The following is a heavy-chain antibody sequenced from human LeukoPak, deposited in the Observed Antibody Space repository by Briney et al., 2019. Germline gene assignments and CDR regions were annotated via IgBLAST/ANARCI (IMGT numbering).Heavy chain of an antibody. V-gene: IGHV4-61*05. Sequence: SGALSLTCTVSGGSISSSSYYWGWIRQPPGKGLEWIGYIYYSGSTIYNPSLKSRVTISVDTSKNQFSLKLSSVTAADTAVYYCARGRWGGGSCYYDYWGQGTLVTVSS. CDR1: GGSISSSSYY. J-gene: IGHJ4*02. CDR2: IYYSGST. D-gene: IGHD2-15*01. CDR3: ARGRWGGGSCYYDY.